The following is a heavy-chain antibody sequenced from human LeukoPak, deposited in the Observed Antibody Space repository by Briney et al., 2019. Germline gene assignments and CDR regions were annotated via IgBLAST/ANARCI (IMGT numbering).Heavy chain of an antibody. V-gene: IGHV4-39*01. CDR3: ARQGGWAGALSFFDS. CDR2: MFYRGST. J-gene: IGHJ4*02. CDR1: GVSISTTSYY. Sequence: SETLSLTCTVSGVSISTTSYYWGWIRQTPGKGLEWIVSMFYRGSTYYGPSLRSRIIISVDASKNQFFLTLSPVTAADTAVYYCARQGGWAGALSFFDSWGQGTLITVSS. D-gene: IGHD1-26*01.